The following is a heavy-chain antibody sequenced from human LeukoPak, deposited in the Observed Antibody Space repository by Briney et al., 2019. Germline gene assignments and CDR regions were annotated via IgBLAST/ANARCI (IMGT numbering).Heavy chain of an antibody. CDR2: IYNSGST. CDR1: RDSIRSYY. J-gene: IGHJ4*02. V-gene: IGHV4-59*08. Sequence: SETLSLTCIVSRDSIRSYYWSWIRQPPEKGLGWIGNIYNSGSTKYNPSLKTRVTISLDTSNNQFSLKLNSVTAADTAVYYCARQTYDGYFDYWGQGTLVTVSS. CDR3: ARQTYDGYFDY. D-gene: IGHD3-3*01.